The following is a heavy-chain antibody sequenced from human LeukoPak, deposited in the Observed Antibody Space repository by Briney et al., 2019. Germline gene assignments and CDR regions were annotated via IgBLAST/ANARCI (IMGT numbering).Heavy chain of an antibody. D-gene: IGHD6-19*01. V-gene: IGHV4-34*01. CDR3: ARVRYSSGWNRGPYNYYGMDV. Sequence: PSETLSLTCTVSGGSISGYYWSWIRQPPGKGLEWIGEINHSGSTNYNPSLKSRVTISVDTSKNQFSLKLSSVTAADTAVYYCARVRYSSGWNRGPYNYYGMDVWGQGTTVTVSS. CDR1: GGSISGYY. J-gene: IGHJ6*02. CDR2: INHSGST.